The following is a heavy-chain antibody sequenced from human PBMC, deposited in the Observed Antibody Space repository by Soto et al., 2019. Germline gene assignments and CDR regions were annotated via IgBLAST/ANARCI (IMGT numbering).Heavy chain of an antibody. J-gene: IGHJ4*02. D-gene: IGHD2-15*01. CDR1: GGTFSSYA. V-gene: IGHV1-69*01. Sequence: QVQLVQSGAEVKKPGSSVKVSCKASGGTFSSYAISWVRQATGQGLEWMGGLIPIFGTANYAQKFQGRVTITADESKSTACRELSSLRSEDTAVYYCARVIRYCSGGSCYPTQYYFDYRGQGTRVTVSS. CDR2: LIPIFGTA. CDR3: ARVIRYCSGGSCYPTQYYFDY.